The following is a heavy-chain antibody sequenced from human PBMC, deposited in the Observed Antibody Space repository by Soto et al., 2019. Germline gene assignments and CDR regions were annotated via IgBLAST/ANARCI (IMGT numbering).Heavy chain of an antibody. CDR2: ISGSGGST. CDR1: GFTFSSYA. CDR3: ANAGTGPDY. D-gene: IGHD6-13*01. V-gene: IGHV3-23*01. J-gene: IGHJ4*02. Sequence: PGGSLRLSCAASGFTFSSYAMSWVRQAAGKGLEWVSAISGSGGSTYYADSVKGRFTISRDNSKNTLYLQMNSLRAEDMAVYYCANAGTGPDYWGQGTLVTVSS.